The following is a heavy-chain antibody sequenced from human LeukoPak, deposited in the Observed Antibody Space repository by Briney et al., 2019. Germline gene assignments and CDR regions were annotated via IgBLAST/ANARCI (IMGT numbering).Heavy chain of an antibody. V-gene: IGHV1-58*01. CDR2: IVVGSGNT. J-gene: IGHJ4*02. Sequence: SVKVSCKASGFTFTSSAVQWVRQARAQRLELIGWIVVGSGNTNYAQKFQERVTITRDMSTSTAYMELSSLRSEDTDVYYCAAGRWYEFDYWGQGTLVTVSS. D-gene: IGHD6-13*01. CDR3: AAGRWYEFDY. CDR1: GFTFTSSA.